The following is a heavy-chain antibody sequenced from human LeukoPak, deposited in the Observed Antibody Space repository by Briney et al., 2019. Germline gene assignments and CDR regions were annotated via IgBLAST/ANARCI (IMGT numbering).Heavy chain of an antibody. Sequence: GGSLRLSCAVPGLNFRSFWMSWVRQAPGKGLEWVANIKQDETEKFYVDSVKGRFTISRDNAKNSLYLQMNSLRVEDSAVYYCARGFYFSMTELYYLDLWGRGTLVTVSS. J-gene: IGHJ2*01. D-gene: IGHD2-8*01. V-gene: IGHV3-7*04. CDR3: ARGFYFSMTELYYLDL. CDR1: GLNFRSFW. CDR2: IKQDETEK.